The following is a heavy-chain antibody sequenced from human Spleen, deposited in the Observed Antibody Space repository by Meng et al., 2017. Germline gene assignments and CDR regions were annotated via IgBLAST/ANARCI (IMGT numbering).Heavy chain of an antibody. CDR1: GFTFSSYE. CDR3: ARGSWYEAAGTII. J-gene: IGHJ4*02. CDR2: ISSSGSTI. Sequence: GGSLRLSCAASGFTFSSYEMNWVRQAPGKGLEWVSYISSSGSTIYYADSVKGRFTISRDNAKNSLYLQMNSLRAEDTAVYYCARGSWYEAAGTIIWGQGTLVTVSS. D-gene: IGHD6-13*01. V-gene: IGHV3-48*03.